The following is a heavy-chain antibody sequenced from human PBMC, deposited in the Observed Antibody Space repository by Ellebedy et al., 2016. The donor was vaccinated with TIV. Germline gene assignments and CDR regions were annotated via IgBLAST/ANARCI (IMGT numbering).Heavy chain of an antibody. CDR2: INPSGGST. CDR1: GYTFTSYY. V-gene: IGHV1-46*01. Sequence: ASVKVSCXASGYTFTSYYMHWVRQAPGQGLEWMGIINPSGGSTSYAQKFQGRVTMTRDTSTSTVYMELSSLRSEDTAMYYCARHFEEGWNEGGAFDIWGQGTMVTVSS. J-gene: IGHJ3*02. D-gene: IGHD1-1*01. CDR3: ARHFEEGWNEGGAFDI.